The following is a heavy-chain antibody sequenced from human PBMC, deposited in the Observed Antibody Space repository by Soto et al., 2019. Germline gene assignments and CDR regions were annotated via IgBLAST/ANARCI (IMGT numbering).Heavy chain of an antibody. V-gene: IGHV1-18*01. CDR1: GYTFTSYG. Sequence: QVQLVQSGAEVKKPGASVKVSCKASGYTFTSYGISWVRQAPGQELEWMGWISAYNGNTNYAQKLQGRVTMTTDTSTSTAYMGLRSLRSDDTAGYYCARDRGAYGMDVWGQGTTVTVSS. CDR3: ARDRGAYGMDV. CDR2: ISAYNGNT. J-gene: IGHJ6*02.